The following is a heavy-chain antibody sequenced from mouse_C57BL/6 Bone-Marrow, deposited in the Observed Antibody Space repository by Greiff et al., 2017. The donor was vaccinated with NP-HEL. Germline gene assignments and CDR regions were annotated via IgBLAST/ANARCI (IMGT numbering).Heavy chain of an antibody. V-gene: IGHV5-15*01. CDR1: GFTFSDSG. CDR2: ISNLAYSL. D-gene: IGHD2-5*01. CDR3: ARLNSNYFDY. J-gene: IGHJ2*01. Sequence: EVQLVESGGGLVQPGGSLKLSCAASGFTFSDSGMAWVRQAPRKGPEWVAFISNLAYSLYYAATVTGRFTISRENAKNTLYLEMSSLRSEDTAMYYCARLNSNYFDYWGQGTTLTVSS.